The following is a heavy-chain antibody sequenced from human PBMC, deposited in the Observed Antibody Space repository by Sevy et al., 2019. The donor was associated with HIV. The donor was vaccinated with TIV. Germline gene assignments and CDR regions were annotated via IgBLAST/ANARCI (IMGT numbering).Heavy chain of an antibody. CDR3: AREGGYTDQGMDV. V-gene: IGHV3-48*01. CDR2: ISSSSSNI. CDR1: GFTFSTYD. D-gene: IGHD5-12*01. Sequence: GGSLRLSCAASGFTFSTYDMNWVRQAPGKGVEWISYISSSSSNIYYADSVKGGFTISRDNAKNSLFVQMHSLRAEDTAVYYCAREGGYTDQGMDVWGQGTTVTVSS. J-gene: IGHJ6*02.